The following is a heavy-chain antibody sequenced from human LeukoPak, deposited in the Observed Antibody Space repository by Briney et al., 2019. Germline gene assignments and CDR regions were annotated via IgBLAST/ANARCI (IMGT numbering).Heavy chain of an antibody. CDR1: GFSFSDYY. D-gene: IGHD4/OR15-4a*01. J-gene: IGHJ4*02. CDR2: ISGGGVT. CDR3: ARVDYSAHFDY. V-gene: IGHV3-53*01. Sequence: GGSLRLSCAASGFSFSDYYMSWIRQAPGKGLEWVSVISGGGVTYYTDSVKGRFTISRDNSKNTLYLQMNSLRAEDTAVYYCARVDYSAHFDYWGQGTLVTVSS.